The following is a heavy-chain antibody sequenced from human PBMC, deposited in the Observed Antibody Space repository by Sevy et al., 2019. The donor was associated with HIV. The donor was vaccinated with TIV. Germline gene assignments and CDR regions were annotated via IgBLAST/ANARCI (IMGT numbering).Heavy chain of an antibody. V-gene: IGHV3-21*01. J-gene: IGHJ4*02. CDR2: ISSSSSYI. Sequence: GSLRLSCAASGFTFSSYSMNWVRQAPGKGLEWVSSISSSSSYIYYADSVKGRFTISRDNAKNSLYLQMNSLRAEDTAVYYCATDKGGYDPFDYWGQGTLVTVSS. CDR3: ATDKGGYDPFDY. CDR1: GFTFSSYS. D-gene: IGHD5-12*01.